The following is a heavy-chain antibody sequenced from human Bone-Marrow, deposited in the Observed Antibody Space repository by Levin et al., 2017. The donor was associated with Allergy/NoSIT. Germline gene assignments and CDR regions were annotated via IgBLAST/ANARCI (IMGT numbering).Heavy chain of an antibody. CDR2: ISGSGGST. V-gene: IGHV3-23*01. Sequence: GESLKISCAASGFTFSSYAMSWVRQAPGKGLEWVSAISGSGGSTYYADSVKGRFTISRDNSKNTLYLQMNSLRAEDTAVYYCAKDPIIMITFGGVIVSNLPWVDAFDIWGQGTMVTVSS. CDR3: AKDPIIMITFGGVIVSNLPWVDAFDI. CDR1: GFTFSSYA. D-gene: IGHD3-16*02. J-gene: IGHJ3*02.